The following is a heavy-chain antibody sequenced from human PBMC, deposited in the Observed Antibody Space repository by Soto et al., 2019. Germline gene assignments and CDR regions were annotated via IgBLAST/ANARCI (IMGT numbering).Heavy chain of an antibody. Sequence: PGGSLRLSCAASGFIFTNYWMTWVRQAPGKGLEWVANIKQDGSDKYYVDSVKGRFTISRDNAKNSLYLQMNSLRAEDTALYYCAMGRYSSGWYNYWGQGTLVTVSS. V-gene: IGHV3-7*03. CDR3: AMGRYSSGWYNY. J-gene: IGHJ4*02. CDR1: GFIFTNYW. D-gene: IGHD6-19*01. CDR2: IKQDGSDK.